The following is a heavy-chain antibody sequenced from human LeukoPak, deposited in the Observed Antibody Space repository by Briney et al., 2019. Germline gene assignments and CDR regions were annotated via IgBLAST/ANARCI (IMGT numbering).Heavy chain of an antibody. D-gene: IGHD5-18*01. J-gene: IGHJ6*02. V-gene: IGHV3-23*01. Sequence: GGSLRLSCAASGFTFSSYAMSWVRQAPGKGLEWVSAISGSGGSTYYADSVKGRFTISRDNSKNTLYLQMNSLRAEDTAVYYCASVDTAMVPRGYYYYYGMDVWGQGTTVTVSS. CDR3: ASVDTAMVPRGYYYYYGMDV. CDR2: ISGSGGST. CDR1: GFTFSSYA.